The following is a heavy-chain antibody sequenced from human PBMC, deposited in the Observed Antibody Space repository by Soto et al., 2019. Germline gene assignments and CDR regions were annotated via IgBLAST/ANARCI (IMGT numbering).Heavy chain of an antibody. J-gene: IGHJ4*02. V-gene: IGHV3-48*03. CDR1: EFTFSSYE. Sequence: EGSLRLSCVASEFTFSSYEMNWVRQAPGKGLEWVSYISSSGTTIYYTDSVKGRFTISRDNAKKSLYLQMNSLRAEDTAVYYCVRFGGAAAGPGDYWGQGTLVTVSS. CDR2: ISSSGTTI. D-gene: IGHD6-13*01. CDR3: VRFGGAAAGPGDY.